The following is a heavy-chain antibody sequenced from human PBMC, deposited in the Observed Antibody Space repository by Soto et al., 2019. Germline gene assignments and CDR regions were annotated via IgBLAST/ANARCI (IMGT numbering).Heavy chain of an antibody. J-gene: IGHJ4*02. CDR2: IYTGDSDT. V-gene: IGHV5-51*01. CDR3: ARRAGSSRYYYYFDX. Sequence: PGESLKISCKGSGYSFTSYWIGWVRQMPGKGLEWMGIIYTGDSDTRYSPSFQGQVTISADKSISTAYLQWSSLKASDTAMYYCARRAGSSRYYYYFDXWGQGTLVTVSX. CDR1: GYSFTSYW. D-gene: IGHD3-22*01.